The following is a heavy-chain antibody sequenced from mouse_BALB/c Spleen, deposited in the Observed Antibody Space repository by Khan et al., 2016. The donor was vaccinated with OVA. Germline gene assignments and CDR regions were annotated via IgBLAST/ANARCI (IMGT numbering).Heavy chain of an antibody. J-gene: IGHJ3*01. CDR1: GYKFTDFT. D-gene: IGHD1-1*02. CDR2: ISTYYGDV. V-gene: IGHV1S137*01. Sequence: VELVESGAELVRPGVSVKISCKGSGYKFTDFTMHWVKQSHAMSLEWIGVISTYYGDVNYNQKFKDKATMTVDKSSNTAYMDLARLTSEDSAIYYCARGWGGDRFLYWGQGTLVTVSA. CDR3: ARGWGGDRFLY.